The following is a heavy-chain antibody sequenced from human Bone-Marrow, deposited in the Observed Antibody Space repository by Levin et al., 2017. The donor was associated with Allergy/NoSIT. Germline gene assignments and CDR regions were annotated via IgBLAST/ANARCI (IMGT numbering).Heavy chain of an antibody. J-gene: IGHJ4*02. CDR1: GFTFSSSV. V-gene: IGHV3-30*03. Sequence: PGGSLRLSCAASGFTFSSSVMHWVRQAPGKGLEWVSTISFNGYNKFYADSVKGRFTTSRHDSKNTLYLQMDTLRAEDTAVYYCARSRGYCSGGSCFGGSSHFDCWGQGTLVTVSS. CDR2: ISFNGYNK. CDR3: ARSRGYCSGGSCFGGSSHFDC. D-gene: IGHD2-15*01.